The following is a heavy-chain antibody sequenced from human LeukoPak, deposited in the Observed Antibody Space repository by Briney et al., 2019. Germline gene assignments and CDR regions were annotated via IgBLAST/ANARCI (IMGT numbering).Heavy chain of an antibody. V-gene: IGHV4-34*01. CDR3: ARGYSSWYTPGGFDP. CDR2: INHSGST. D-gene: IGHD6-13*01. J-gene: IGHJ5*02. CDR1: GGSFSGYY. Sequence: PSETLSLTCAVYGGSFSGYYWSWIRQPPGKGLEWIGGINHSGSTNYNPSLKSRVTISVDTSKNQFSLKLSSVTAADTAVYYCARGYSSWYTPGGFDPWGQGTLVTVSS.